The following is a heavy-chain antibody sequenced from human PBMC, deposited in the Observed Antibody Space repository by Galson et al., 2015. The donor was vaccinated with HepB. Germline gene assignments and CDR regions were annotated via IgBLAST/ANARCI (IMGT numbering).Heavy chain of an antibody. CDR3: ATYAGDYFSFDY. Sequence: ETLSLTCAVYGGSFSGYYRSWIRQPPGKGLEWIGEINHSGSTNYNPSLKSRVTISVDTSKNQFSLKLSSVTAADTAVYYCATYAGDYFSFDYWGQGTLVTVSS. CDR1: GGSFSGYY. J-gene: IGHJ4*02. V-gene: IGHV4-34*01. CDR2: INHSGST. D-gene: IGHD4-17*01.